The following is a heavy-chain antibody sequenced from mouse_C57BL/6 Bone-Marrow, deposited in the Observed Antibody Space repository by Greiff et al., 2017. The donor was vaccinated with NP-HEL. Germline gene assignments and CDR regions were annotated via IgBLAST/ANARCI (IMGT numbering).Heavy chain of an antibody. CDR1: GYTFTSYW. J-gene: IGHJ1*03. V-gene: IGHV1-64*01. CDR3: ASDGYYWYFDV. D-gene: IGHD2-3*01. Sequence: VQLQQPGAELVKPGASVKLSCKASGYTFTSYWMHWVKQRPGQGLEWIGMIHPNSGSTNYNEKLKSKATLTVDKSSSTAYMQLSSLTSEDSAVYYCASDGYYWYFDVWGTGTTVTVSS. CDR2: IHPNSGST.